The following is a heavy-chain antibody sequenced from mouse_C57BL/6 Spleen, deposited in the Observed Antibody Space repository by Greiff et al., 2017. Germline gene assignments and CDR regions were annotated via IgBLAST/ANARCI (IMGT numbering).Heavy chain of an antibody. CDR2: IYPGGGYT. J-gene: IGHJ4*01. D-gene: IGHD2-2*01. CDR1: GYTFTNYW. Sequence: QVQLQQSGAELVRPGTSVKMSCKASGYTFTNYWIGWAKQRPGHGLEWIGDIYPGGGYTNYNEKFKGKATLTADKSSSTAYMQFSSLTSEDSAIYYCARRPMVTTRDYYAMDYWGQGTSVTVSS. V-gene: IGHV1-63*01. CDR3: ARRPMVTTRDYYAMDY.